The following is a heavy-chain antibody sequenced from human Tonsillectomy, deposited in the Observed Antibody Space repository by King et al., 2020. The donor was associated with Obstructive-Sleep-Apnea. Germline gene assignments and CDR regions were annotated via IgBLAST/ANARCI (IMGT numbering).Heavy chain of an antibody. CDR2: IKEDGSEE. J-gene: IGHJ4*02. Sequence: VQLVESGGGLVQPGGSLRLSCEVSGFPLRNYWMSWVRQAPGKGLEWVANIKEDGSEEYYVDSVKGRFTISRDNAKNSLFLQMNRLRAEATAVYYCAREGISHCGDDCPFDYWGQGAQVTVSS. V-gene: IGHV3-7*01. CDR1: GFPLRNYW. D-gene: IGHD2-21*02. CDR3: AREGISHCGDDCPFDY.